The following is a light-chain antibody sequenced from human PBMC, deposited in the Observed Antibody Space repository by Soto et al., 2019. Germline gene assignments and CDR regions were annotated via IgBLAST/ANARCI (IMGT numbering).Light chain of an antibody. CDR3: QQYNSWPPIT. Sequence: EIVMTQSPDTLYVSPGEGATLSCRASQSVRTKLAWYQQKAGQAPRLLIYAASTMATGIPDRFSGSGSGTEFTLTISSLQSEDFAIYYCQQYNSWPPITFGQGTRLEIK. V-gene: IGKV3-15*01. J-gene: IGKJ5*01. CDR2: AAS. CDR1: QSVRTK.